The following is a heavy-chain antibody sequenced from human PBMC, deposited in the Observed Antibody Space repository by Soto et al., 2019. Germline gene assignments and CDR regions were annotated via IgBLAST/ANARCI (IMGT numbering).Heavy chain of an antibody. CDR1: GYTFTGYY. CDR3: AREVVAAMDYYYYYMDV. V-gene: IGHV1-2*04. D-gene: IGHD2-21*02. CDR2: INPNSGGT. J-gene: IGHJ6*03. Sequence: VSCKASGYTFTGYYMHWVRQAPGQGLEWMGWINPNSGGTNYAQKFQGWVTMTRDTSISTAYMELSRLRSDDTAVYYCAREVVAAMDYYYYYMDVWGKGTTVTVSS.